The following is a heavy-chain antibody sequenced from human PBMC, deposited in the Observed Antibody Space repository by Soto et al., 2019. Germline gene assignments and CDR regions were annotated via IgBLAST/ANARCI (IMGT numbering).Heavy chain of an antibody. CDR1: GFTFSSYS. Sequence: GGSLRLSCAASGFTFSSYSMNWVRQAPGKGLEWVSSISSSSSYIYYADSVKGRFTISRDNAKNSLYLQMNSLRAEDTAVYYCARDQRGYYGSGSYYIWGQGTLVTVSS. D-gene: IGHD3-10*01. CDR3: ARDQRGYYGSGSYYI. CDR2: ISSSSSYI. J-gene: IGHJ4*02. V-gene: IGHV3-21*01.